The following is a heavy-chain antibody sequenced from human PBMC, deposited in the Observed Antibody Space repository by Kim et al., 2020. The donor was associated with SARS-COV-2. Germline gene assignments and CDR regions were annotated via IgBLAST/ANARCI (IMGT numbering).Heavy chain of an antibody. V-gene: IGHV3-21*01. D-gene: IGHD2-2*01. CDR1: GFTFSSYS. Sequence: GGSLRLSCAASGFTFSSYSMNWVRQAPGKGLEWVSSISSSSSYIYYADSVKGRFTISRDNAKNSLYLQMNSLRAEDTAVYYCARDGEDCSSTSCYYYYYGMDVWGQGTTVTVSS. J-gene: IGHJ6*02. CDR3: ARDGEDCSSTSCYYYYYGMDV. CDR2: ISSSSSYI.